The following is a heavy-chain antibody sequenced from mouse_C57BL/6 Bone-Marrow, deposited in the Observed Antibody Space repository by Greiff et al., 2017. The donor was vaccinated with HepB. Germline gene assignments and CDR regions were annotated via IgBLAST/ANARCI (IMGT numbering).Heavy chain of an antibody. Sequence: DVHLVESGGGLVKPGGSLKLSCAASGFTFSSYTMSWVRQTPEKRLEWVATISGGGGNTYYPDSVKGRFTISRDNAKNTLYLQMSSLRSEDTALYYCARLYDYGYYFDYWGQGTTLTVSS. D-gene: IGHD2-4*01. J-gene: IGHJ2*01. CDR3: ARLYDYGYYFDY. CDR2: ISGGGGNT. CDR1: GFTFSSYT. V-gene: IGHV5-9*01.